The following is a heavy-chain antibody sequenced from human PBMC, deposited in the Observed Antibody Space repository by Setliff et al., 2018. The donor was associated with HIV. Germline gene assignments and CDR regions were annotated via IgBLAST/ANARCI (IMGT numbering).Heavy chain of an antibody. CDR3: ARVTTVVTDPLYYHYMDV. CDR1: GGTFSNYG. Sequence: SVKVSCKASGGTFSNYGISWVRQAPGQGLEYMGGIIPVFETSNYAQRFQGRVTITADESSSTAYMELSSLRYGDAAVYYCARVTTVVTDPLYYHYMDVWGKGTTVTVSS. CDR2: IIPVFETS. J-gene: IGHJ6*03. V-gene: IGHV1-69*13. D-gene: IGHD2-15*01.